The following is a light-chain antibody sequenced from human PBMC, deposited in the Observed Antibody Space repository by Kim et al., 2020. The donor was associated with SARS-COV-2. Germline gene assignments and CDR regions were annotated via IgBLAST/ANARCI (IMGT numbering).Light chain of an antibody. CDR2: RDN. V-gene: IGLV3-1*01. CDR1: KLGDKY. Sequence: SYELTQPPSVSVSPGQTASITCSGDKLGDKYASWYQQNPGQSPVVVIFRDNRRPSGIPERFSGSNSGNTATLTISGTQAMDEADYYCQAWDSSIYVFATGTKVTVL. CDR3: QAWDSSIYV. J-gene: IGLJ1*01.